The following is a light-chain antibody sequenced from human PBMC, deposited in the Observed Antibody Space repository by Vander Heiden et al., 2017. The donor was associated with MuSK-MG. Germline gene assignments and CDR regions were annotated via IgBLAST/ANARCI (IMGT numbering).Light chain of an antibody. V-gene: IGKV1-39*01. CDR3: QQNDSNPSTT. Sequence: DIQMTQSPSSLSASVGDRVTITCRASQSISSYLNWYQQKPGKAPKLLIYAASSLQSGVPSRFSGSGYGTDFTLTISSRQPEDFAPYYCQQNDSNPSTTFGQGTLMEIK. J-gene: IGKJ5*01. CDR1: QSISSY. CDR2: AAS.